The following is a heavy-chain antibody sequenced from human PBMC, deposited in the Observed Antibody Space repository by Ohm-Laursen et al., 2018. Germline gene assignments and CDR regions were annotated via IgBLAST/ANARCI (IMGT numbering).Heavy chain of an antibody. D-gene: IGHD3-22*01. CDR1: GYTFTSYD. CDR3: ARGLVVISVFGY. CDR2: MNPNSGNT. J-gene: IGHJ4*02. V-gene: IGHV1-8*01. Sequence: ASVKVSCKTSGYTFTSYDINWVRQATGQGLEWMGWMNPNSGNTGYAQKFQGRVTMTRNTSISTAYMELSSLRSKDTAVYYCARGLVVISVFGYWGQGTLVTVSS.